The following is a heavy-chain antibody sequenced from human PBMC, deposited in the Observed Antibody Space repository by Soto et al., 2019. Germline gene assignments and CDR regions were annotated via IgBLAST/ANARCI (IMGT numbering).Heavy chain of an antibody. CDR1: GYTFTSYY. CDR2: INPSGGST. CDR3: ARNYYDSSGYSTWFDP. V-gene: IGHV1-46*03. Sequence: ASVKVSCKASGYTFTSYYMHWVRQAPGQGLEWMGIINPSGGSTSYAQKFQGRVTMTRDTSTSTVYMELSSLRSEDTAVYYCARNYYDSSGYSTWFDPWGQGTLVTVSS. D-gene: IGHD3-22*01. J-gene: IGHJ5*02.